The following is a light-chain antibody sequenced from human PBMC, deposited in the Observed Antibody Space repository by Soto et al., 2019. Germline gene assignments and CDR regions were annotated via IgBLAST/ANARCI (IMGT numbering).Light chain of an antibody. CDR3: QHYGSSRIT. Sequence: EIVLTQSQGTLSLSPGVRATLSCRSSQSVSSSYLAWYQQKPGQAPRLLMFAASSRANGIPDRFGGSGSGTDFTLTISRLEPEDFAVYYCQHYGSSRITFGQGTRLEI. V-gene: IGKV3-20*01. CDR2: AAS. CDR1: QSVSSSY. J-gene: IGKJ5*01.